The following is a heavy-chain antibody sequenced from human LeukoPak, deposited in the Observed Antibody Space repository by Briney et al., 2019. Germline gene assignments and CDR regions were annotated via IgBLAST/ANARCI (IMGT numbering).Heavy chain of an antibody. CDR3: AKDRDLWSGYYDFDY. CDR2: ISNSADST. V-gene: IGHV3-23*01. Sequence: PGGSLRLSCAASGFTFSNYAMSWVRQAPGKGLEWVSGISNSADSTYYADSVKGRFTISRDNSQNTLYLQMSSLRAEDTAVYYCAKDRDLWSGYYDFDYWGQGTLVTVSS. D-gene: IGHD3-3*01. CDR1: GFTFSNYA. J-gene: IGHJ4*02.